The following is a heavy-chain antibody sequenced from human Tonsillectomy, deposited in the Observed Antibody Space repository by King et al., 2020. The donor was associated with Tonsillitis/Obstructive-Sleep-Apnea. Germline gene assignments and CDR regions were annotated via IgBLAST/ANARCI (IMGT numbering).Heavy chain of an antibody. CDR1: GFTFSSYE. J-gene: IGHJ4*02. Sequence: QLVQSGGGLVQPGGSLRLSCAASGFTFSSYEMNWVRQAPGKGLEWVSYISSSGSTIYYADSVKGRFTISRDNAKNSLYLQMNSLRAEDTAVYYCARSVVGAIGDYWGQGPLVTVSS. CDR2: ISSSGSTI. D-gene: IGHD1-26*01. V-gene: IGHV3-48*03. CDR3: ARSVVGAIGDY.